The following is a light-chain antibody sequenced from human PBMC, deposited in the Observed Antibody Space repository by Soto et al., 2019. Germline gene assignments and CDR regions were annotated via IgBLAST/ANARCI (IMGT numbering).Light chain of an antibody. CDR3: QHYNSYGT. J-gene: IGKJ1*01. Sequence: DIQMTQSPSAMSASVGDRVTITCRASQDISNDLGWFQQKPGEVPKRLIYAASSLQSGVPSRFGGSGSGTEFTLTISSLQPDDFATYYCQHYNSYGTFGQGTKVDIK. CDR2: AAS. V-gene: IGKV1-17*03. CDR1: QDISND.